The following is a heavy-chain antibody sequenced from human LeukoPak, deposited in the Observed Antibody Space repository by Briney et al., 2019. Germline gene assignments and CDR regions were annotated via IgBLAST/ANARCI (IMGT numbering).Heavy chain of an antibody. Sequence: PSETLSLTCAVYGGSFSGYYWSWIRQPPGKRLEWIGEINHSGSTNYNPSLKSRVTISVDTSKNQFSLKLSSVTAADTAVYYCARARSSSWYFLLPFDYWGQGTLVTVSS. D-gene: IGHD6-13*01. CDR1: GGSFSGYY. CDR2: INHSGST. CDR3: ARARSSSWYFLLPFDY. J-gene: IGHJ4*02. V-gene: IGHV4-34*01.